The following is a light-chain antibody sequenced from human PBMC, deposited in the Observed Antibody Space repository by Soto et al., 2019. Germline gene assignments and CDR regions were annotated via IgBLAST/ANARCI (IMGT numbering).Light chain of an antibody. Sequence: QSALTQPPSASGSPGQSVTISCTGTSSDVDDYNYVSWYQQHPGKAPKLMIYEVNVRPSGVPDRFSGSKSGNTASLTVSGLQAGDEADYYCSSSAGSNNLGVFGGGTKRHRP. V-gene: IGLV2-8*01. CDR1: SSDVDDYNY. J-gene: IGLJ2*01. CDR3: SSSAGSNNLGV. CDR2: EVN.